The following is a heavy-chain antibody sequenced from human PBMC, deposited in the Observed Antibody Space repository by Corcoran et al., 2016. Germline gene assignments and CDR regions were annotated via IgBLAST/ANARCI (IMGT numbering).Heavy chain of an antibody. V-gene: IGHV1-46*01. CDR1: GYTFTSYY. Sequence: QVQLVQSGAEVKKPGASVKVSCKASGYTFTSYYMHWVRQAPGQGLEWMGIINPSGGSTSYAQKFQGRVTMTRDTSTSTVYMELSSLRSEDTAVDYLARDGGDYGGHWYFDLWGRGTLVTVSS. J-gene: IGHJ2*01. CDR3: ARDGGDYGGHWYFDL. CDR2: INPSGGST. D-gene: IGHD4-17*01.